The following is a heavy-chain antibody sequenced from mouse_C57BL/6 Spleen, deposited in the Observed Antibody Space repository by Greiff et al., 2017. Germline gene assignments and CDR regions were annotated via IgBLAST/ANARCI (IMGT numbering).Heavy chain of an antibody. J-gene: IGHJ1*03. D-gene: IGHD2-14*01. V-gene: IGHV5-17*01. CDR3: AKGTVGYWYFDV. CDR2: ISSGSSTI. CDR1: GFTFSDYG. Sequence: EVKLVESGGGLVKPGGSLKLSCAASGFTFSDYGMHWVRQAPEKGLEWVAYISSGSSTIYYADTVKGRFTISRDNAKNTLFLQMTSLRSEDTAMYYCAKGTVGYWYFDVWGTGTTVTVSS.